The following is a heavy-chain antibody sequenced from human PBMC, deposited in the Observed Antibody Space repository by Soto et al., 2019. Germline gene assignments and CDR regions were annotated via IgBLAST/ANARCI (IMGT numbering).Heavy chain of an antibody. D-gene: IGHD6-13*01. J-gene: IGHJ6*02. CDR1: GFSFSRYG. Sequence: GGSLRLSCAASGFSFSRYGLHWVRQAPGKGLEWVTVISYDGGNKNHADSVKGRFTISGDNSKNTLFLQMNGLRAEDTAVYYCAKVTKRAAAGRYEYYKYGMDVWGQGTTVTVSS. V-gene: IGHV3-30-3*01. CDR3: AKVTKRAAAGRYEYYKYGMDV. CDR2: ISYDGGNK.